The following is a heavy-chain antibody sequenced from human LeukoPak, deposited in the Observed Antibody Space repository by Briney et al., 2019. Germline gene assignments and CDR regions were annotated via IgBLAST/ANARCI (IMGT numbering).Heavy chain of an antibody. CDR3: TQERATTYVSGYSHVI. CDR2: ISSSCSTI. V-gene: IGHV3-48*03. Sequence: GGSLLLWCLATHFACIIYEMYALRQAPGKGLEWVSYISSSCSTIYYADSVKGRFTISRDNAKNSLYLQIASLRAEDTAVYYSTQERATTYVSGYSHVIWGQRPLVTVSS. CDR1: HFACIIYE. J-gene: IGHJ4*02. D-gene: IGHD3-3*01.